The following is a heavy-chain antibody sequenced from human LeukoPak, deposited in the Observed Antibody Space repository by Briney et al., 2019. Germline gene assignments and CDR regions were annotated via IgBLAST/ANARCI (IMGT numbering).Heavy chain of an antibody. J-gene: IGHJ6*03. CDR3: AKGPHRIAVDGTGGYMDV. CDR2: ISGSGGST. CDR1: GFTFSSYA. Sequence: GGSLRLSCAASGFTFSSYAMSWVRQAPGKGLEWVSAISGSGGSTYYADSVKGRFTISRDNSENTLYLQMNSLRDEDTAVYYCAKGPHRIAVDGTGGYMDVWGKGTTVTVSS. D-gene: IGHD6-19*01. V-gene: IGHV3-23*01.